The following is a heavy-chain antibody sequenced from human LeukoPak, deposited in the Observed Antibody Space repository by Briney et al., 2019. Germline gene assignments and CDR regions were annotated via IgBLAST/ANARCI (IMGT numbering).Heavy chain of an antibody. J-gene: IGHJ5*02. D-gene: IGHD3-10*01. CDR1: GGSISSGSYY. CDR2: IYYSGST. V-gene: IGHV4-30-2*03. CDR3: ARNRYYYGSGSYGVPNWFDP. Sequence: PSQTLSLTCTVSGGSISSGSYYWSWIRQPAGKGLEWIGSIYYSGSTYYNPSLKSRVTISVDTSKNQFSLKLSSVTAADTAVYYCARNRYYYGSGSYGVPNWFDPWGQGTLVTVSS.